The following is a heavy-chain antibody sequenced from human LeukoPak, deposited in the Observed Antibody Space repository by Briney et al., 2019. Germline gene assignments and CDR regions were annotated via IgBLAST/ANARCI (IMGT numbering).Heavy chain of an antibody. CDR3: AKAPFCSGGSCYKTFDY. V-gene: IGHV1-2*02. J-gene: IGHJ4*02. CDR1: GYTFTGYY. D-gene: IGHD2-15*01. CDR2: INPNSGGT. Sequence: ASVKVSCKASGYTFTGYYMHWVRQAPGQGLEWMGWINPNSGGTNYAQKFQGRVTMTRDTSISTAYMELSRLRSDDTAVYYRAKAPFCSGGSCYKTFDYWGQGTLVTVSS.